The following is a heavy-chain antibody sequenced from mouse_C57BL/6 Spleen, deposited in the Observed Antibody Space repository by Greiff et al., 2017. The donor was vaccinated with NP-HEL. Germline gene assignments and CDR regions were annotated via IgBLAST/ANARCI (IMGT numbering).Heavy chain of an antibody. CDR2: IDPETGGT. J-gene: IGHJ4*01. CDR3: TRSLITTVVAPYAMDY. D-gene: IGHD1-1*01. CDR1: GYTFTDYE. Sequence: VQLQQSGAELVRPGASVTLSCKASGYTFTDYEMHWVKQTPVHGLEWIGAIDPETGGTAYNQKFKGKAILTADKSSSTAYMELRSLTSEDSAVYYCTRSLITTVVAPYAMDYWGQGTSVTVSS. V-gene: IGHV1-15*01.